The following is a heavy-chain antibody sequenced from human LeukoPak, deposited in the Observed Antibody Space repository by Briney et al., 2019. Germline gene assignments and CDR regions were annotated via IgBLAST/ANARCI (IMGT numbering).Heavy chain of an antibody. CDR1: GGSISSYY. Sequence: SEALSLTCTVSGGSISSYYWSWIRQPPGKGLEWIGYFYYSGSTNYNPSLKSRVTISVDTSKNQFSLKLSSVTAADTAVYYCARYGNIVVVPAAIGRDAFDIWGQGTMVTVSS. V-gene: IGHV4-59*08. D-gene: IGHD2-2*01. CDR2: FYYSGST. CDR3: ARYGNIVVVPAAIGRDAFDI. J-gene: IGHJ3*02.